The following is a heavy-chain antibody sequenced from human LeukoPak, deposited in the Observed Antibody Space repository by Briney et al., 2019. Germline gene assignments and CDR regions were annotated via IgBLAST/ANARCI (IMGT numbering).Heavy chain of an antibody. V-gene: IGHV1-46*01. CDR3: ARDGVGVTMVRGVSGWFDP. Sequence: ASVKVSCKASGYTFTSYYMHWVRQAPGQGLEWMGIINPSGGSTSYAQKFQGRVTMTRDTSTSTVYMELSSLRSEDTAVYYCARDGVGVTMVRGVSGWFDPWGQGTLVTVSS. CDR2: INPSGGST. J-gene: IGHJ5*02. CDR1: GYTFTSYY. D-gene: IGHD3-10*01.